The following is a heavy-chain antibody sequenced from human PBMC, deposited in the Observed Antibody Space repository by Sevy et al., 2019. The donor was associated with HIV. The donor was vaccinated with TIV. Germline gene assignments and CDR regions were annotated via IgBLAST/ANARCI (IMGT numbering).Heavy chain of an antibody. D-gene: IGHD3-22*01. CDR2: IKQDESEK. V-gene: IGHV3-7*04. J-gene: IGHJ4*02. CDR3: ARGNSGSFDY. CDR1: GFSFSHYW. Sequence: GSLRLSCAASGFSFSHYWMHWVRQAPGKGLERVANIKQDESEKYYVASVKGRFTISRDNAKNSVYLQMNSLIPEDTAIYYCARGNSGSFDYWGQGTLVTVSS.